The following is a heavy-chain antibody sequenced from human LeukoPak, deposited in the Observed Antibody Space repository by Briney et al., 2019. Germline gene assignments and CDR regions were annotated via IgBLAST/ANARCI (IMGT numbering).Heavy chain of an antibody. J-gene: IGHJ4*02. CDR2: ISSSGSTI. CDR1: GFTFSDYY. Sequence: GGSLRLSCAASGFTFSDYYMSWIRQAPGKGLEWVSYISSSGSTIYYADSVKGRFTISRDNAKNSLYLQMNSLRAEDTAVYYCARALNSGSPYFDYWGQGTLVTVSS. D-gene: IGHD3-10*01. V-gene: IGHV3-11*01. CDR3: ARALNSGSPYFDY.